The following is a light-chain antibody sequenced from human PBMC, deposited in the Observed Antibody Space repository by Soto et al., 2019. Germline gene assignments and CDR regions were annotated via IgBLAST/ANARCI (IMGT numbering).Light chain of an antibody. V-gene: IGKV1-39*01. CDR3: QQYYSTPRYT. Sequence: IRMTQSPSSLSASVGDRVTITCRASQGISSYLYWYQQKPGKAPKLLIYAASSLQSGVPSRFSGSGSGTDFTLTISSLQSEDFATYSCQQYYSTPRYTFGQGTKLEIK. CDR1: QGISSY. CDR2: AAS. J-gene: IGKJ2*01.